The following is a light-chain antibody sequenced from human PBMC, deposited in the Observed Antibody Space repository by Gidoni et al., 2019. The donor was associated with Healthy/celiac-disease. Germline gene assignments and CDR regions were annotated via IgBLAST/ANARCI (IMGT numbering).Light chain of an antibody. CDR1: QGISSY. J-gene: IGKJ2*01. Sequence: DSQLTQSPSFLSASVGDRVTITCWASQGISSYLAWYQQKPGKAPKLLIYAASTLQSGVPSRFSGSGSGTELTLTISSLQPEDFATYYCQQLNSYPFFGQGTKLEIK. CDR3: QQLNSYPF. CDR2: AAS. V-gene: IGKV1-9*01.